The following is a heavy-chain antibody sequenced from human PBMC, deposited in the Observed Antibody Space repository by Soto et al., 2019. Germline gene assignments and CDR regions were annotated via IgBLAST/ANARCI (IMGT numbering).Heavy chain of an antibody. CDR3: GRRIIALEIFDY. CDR1: GVSMTSYH. D-gene: IGHD3-10*01. J-gene: IGHJ4*02. V-gene: IGHV4-59*08. CDR2: IYYTGNT. Sequence: TSETLSLTSPVSGVSMTSYHWSWIRQPPGKGLEWIGFIYYTGNTKYNASLKSRVTISVDTSKNLFSLKLKSVTAADTAVYYCGRRIIALEIFDYWGQGTVVTVS.